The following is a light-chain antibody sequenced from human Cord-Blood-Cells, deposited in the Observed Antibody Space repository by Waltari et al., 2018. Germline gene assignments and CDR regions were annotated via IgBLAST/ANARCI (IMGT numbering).Light chain of an antibody. CDR1: SSDVGGYNY. CDR2: DVR. J-gene: IGLJ1*01. CDR3: SSYTSSSSYV. V-gene: IGLV2-14*01. Sequence: QSALTQPASVSGSPGQAITISCTGTSSDVGGYNYVSWYQQHPGKAPKLMIYDVRNRPSGVSNRFPGSNSGNTASLTISRLQAEDEAVYYCSSYTSSSSYVFATGTKVTVL.